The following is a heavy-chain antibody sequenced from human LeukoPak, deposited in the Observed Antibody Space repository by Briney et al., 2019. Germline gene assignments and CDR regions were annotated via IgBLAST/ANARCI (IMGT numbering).Heavy chain of an antibody. Sequence: SETLSLTCAVYGGSFSGYYWSWIRHPPGKGLEWIGEINHSGSTNYNPSLKSRVTISVDTSKNQFSLKLSSVAAADTAVYYCERGHIVVNYWGQGTLVTVSS. CDR3: ERGHIVVNY. CDR2: INHSGST. CDR1: GGSFSGYY. V-gene: IGHV4-34*01. J-gene: IGHJ4*02. D-gene: IGHD3-22*01.